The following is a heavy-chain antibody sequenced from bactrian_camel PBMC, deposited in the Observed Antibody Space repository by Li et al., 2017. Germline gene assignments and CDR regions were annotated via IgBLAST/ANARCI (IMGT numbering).Heavy chain of an antibody. CDR1: GFRLS. J-gene: IGHJ4*01. V-gene: IGHV3S40*01. CDR2: INSSGRNT. Sequence: VQLVESGGGLVQPGGSLRLSCAYSGFRLSMSWVRQAPGKGLEWVSDINSSGRNTNYADSVKGRFIISRDNAKNTLYLQLNSLKTEDMAMYYCTKETEWVGYHEFAVHWGQGTQVTVS. CDR3: TKETEWVGYHEFAVH. D-gene: IGHD5*01.